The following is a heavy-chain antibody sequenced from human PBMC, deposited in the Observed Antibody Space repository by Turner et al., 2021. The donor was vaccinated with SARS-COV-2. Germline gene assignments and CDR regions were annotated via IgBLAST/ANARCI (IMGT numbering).Heavy chain of an antibody. CDR1: GVSITSGDYS. CDR3: ARGGVRGGFHPAYTNGLDV. V-gene: IGHV4-31*03. Sequence: QVQLQESGPGLVKPSQTLSLTCNVSGVSITSGDYSWSWIRQPPGKGLELIGYIYNGRSTYYNSSLQSRVSISVDTSKNQFSLTLTSVTAADTAVYFCARGGVRGGFHPAYTNGLDVWGRGTTVTVSS. D-gene: IGHD3-10*01. J-gene: IGHJ6*02. CDR2: IYNGRST.